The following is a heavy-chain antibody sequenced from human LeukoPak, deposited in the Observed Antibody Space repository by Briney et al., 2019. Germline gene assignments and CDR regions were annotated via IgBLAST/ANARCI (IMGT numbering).Heavy chain of an antibody. CDR1: GGSISSYY. J-gene: IGHJ4*02. Sequence: SETLSLTCTVSGGSISSYYWSWIRQPPGKGLEWIGYIYYSGSTNYNPSLKSRVTISVDTSKNQFSLKLSSVTAADTAVYYCASYTAIVTRRFDYWGQGTLVTVSS. CDR3: ASYTAIVTRRFDY. V-gene: IGHV4-59*01. D-gene: IGHD5-18*01. CDR2: IYYSGST.